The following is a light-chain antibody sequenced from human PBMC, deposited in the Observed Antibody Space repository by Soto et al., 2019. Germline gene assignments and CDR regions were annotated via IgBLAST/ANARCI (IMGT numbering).Light chain of an antibody. CDR2: RAS. V-gene: IGKV3-15*01. CDR1: QSVSTY. CDR3: HQYNNWPPWT. Sequence: EIVLTQSPATLSLSPGERATLSCRASQSVSTYLAWYQQKPGQAPRLLIYRASTRASGVPARFSGSGSGTEFTLTISSLQSEDFAVYYCHQYNNWPPWTFGPGTKVEI. J-gene: IGKJ1*01.